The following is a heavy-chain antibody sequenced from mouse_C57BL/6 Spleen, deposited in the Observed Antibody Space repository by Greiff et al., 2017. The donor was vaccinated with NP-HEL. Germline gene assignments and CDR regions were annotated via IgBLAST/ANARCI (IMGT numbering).Heavy chain of an antibody. D-gene: IGHD4-1*01. CDR2: INYDGSST. Sequence: EVKLLESEGGLVQPGSSMKLSCTASGFTFSDYYMAWVRQVPEKGLEWVANINYDGSSTYYLDYLKSRFIISRDNAKNILYLQLSSLKSEDTATYYCARVWDYYYDYWGQGTTLTVSS. J-gene: IGHJ2*01. CDR1: GFTFSDYY. V-gene: IGHV5-16*01. CDR3: ARVWDYYYDY.